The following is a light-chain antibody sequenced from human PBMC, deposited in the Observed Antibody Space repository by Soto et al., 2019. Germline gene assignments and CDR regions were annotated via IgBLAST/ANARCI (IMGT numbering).Light chain of an antibody. CDR3: QQYNNWPPP. V-gene: IGKV3-15*01. J-gene: IGKJ5*01. Sequence: EIVMTQSPATLSVSPGERATLSSRASQSVSSNLAWYQQKPGQAPRLLIYGASTRATGIPARFSGIRSATDFTLTISSLQSEDFALYYCQQYNNWPPPFGQGTRLEIK. CDR2: GAS. CDR1: QSVSSN.